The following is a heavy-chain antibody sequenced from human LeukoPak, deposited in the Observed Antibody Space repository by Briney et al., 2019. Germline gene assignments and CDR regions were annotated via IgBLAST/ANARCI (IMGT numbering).Heavy chain of an antibody. J-gene: IGHJ4*02. D-gene: IGHD3-22*01. CDR3: ARDLKYDSSGLFDY. CDR1: GFSFSSHS. Sequence: GGSLRLSCAASGFSFSSHSMNWVRQASGKGLEWVSSISSSSSYIYYADSVKGRFTISRDNAKNSLYLQMSSLRAEDTAVYYCARDLKYDSSGLFDYWGQGTLVTVSS. CDR2: ISSSSSYI. V-gene: IGHV3-21*01.